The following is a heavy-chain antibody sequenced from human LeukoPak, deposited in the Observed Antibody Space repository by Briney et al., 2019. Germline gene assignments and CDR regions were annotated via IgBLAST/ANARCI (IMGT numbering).Heavy chain of an antibody. CDR3: TTDLSYSSSWYHDY. J-gene: IGHJ4*02. CDR2: IKSKTDGGTT. D-gene: IGHD6-13*01. Sequence: GGSLTLSCAASGFIVSSNYMNWVRQAPGKGLEWVGRIKSKTDGGTTDYAAPVKGRFTISRDDSKNTLYLQMNSLKTEDTAVYYCTTDLSYSSSWYHDYWGQGTLVTVSS. V-gene: IGHV3-15*01. CDR1: GFIVSSNY.